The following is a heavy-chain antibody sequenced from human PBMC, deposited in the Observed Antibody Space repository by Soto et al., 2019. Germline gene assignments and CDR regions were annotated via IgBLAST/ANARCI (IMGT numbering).Heavy chain of an antibody. D-gene: IGHD3-9*01. V-gene: IGHV1-2*02. Sequence: ASVKVSCKASGYTFTGYYIHWVRQAPGQGLEWMGWINLDSGGATCEQKFQGRVTMTRDTSIRTAKMELNRLRSDDTATYYCAKDGDFYDFVTGYYLTGHYFDYWGQGTPVTVSS. CDR3: AKDGDFYDFVTGYYLTGHYFDY. J-gene: IGHJ4*02. CDR1: GYTFTGYY. CDR2: INLDSGGA.